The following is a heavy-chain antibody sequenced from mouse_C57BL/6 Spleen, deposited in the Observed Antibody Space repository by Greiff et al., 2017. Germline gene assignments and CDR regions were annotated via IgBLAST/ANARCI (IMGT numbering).Heavy chain of an antibody. CDR1: GYTFTSYW. CDR3: ARGDYGHYAMDY. Sequence: QVQLKQPGAELVRPGSSVKLSCKASGYTFTSYWMHWVKQRPIQGLEWIGNIDPSDSETHYNQKFKDKATLTVDKSSSTAYMQLSSLTSEDSAVYYCARGDYGHYAMDYWGQGTSVTVSS. V-gene: IGHV1-52*01. J-gene: IGHJ4*01. D-gene: IGHD1-1*02. CDR2: IDPSDSET.